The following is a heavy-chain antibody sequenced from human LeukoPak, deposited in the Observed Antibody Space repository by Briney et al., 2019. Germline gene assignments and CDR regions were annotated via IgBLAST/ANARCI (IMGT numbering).Heavy chain of an antibody. D-gene: IGHD1-1*01. CDR1: GYTFTSYG. CDR3: ARYYPFWGTKGVDP. CDR2: ISAYNGNT. J-gene: IGHJ5*02. V-gene: IGHV1-18*01. Sequence: GASVKVSCKASGYTFTSYGISWVRQAPGQGLEWMGWISAYNGNTNYAQKLQGRVTMTTDTSTSTAYMELRSLRSDDTAVYYCARYYPFWGTKGVDPWGQGTLVTVSS.